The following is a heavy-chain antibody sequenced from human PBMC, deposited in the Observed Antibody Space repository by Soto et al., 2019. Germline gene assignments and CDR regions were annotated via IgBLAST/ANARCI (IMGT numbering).Heavy chain of an antibody. CDR3: AKERAHWRLSWFDH. CDR2: ISGSGGST. J-gene: IGHJ5*02. D-gene: IGHD3-3*02. V-gene: IGHV3-23*01. Sequence: GGSLRLSCAASGFTFSSYSMSWVSQAPGEGLEWGSAISGSGGSTYYADSVKGRFTISRDNSKNTLYLQMNSLRAEHTALYYCAKERAHWRLSWFDHRGQGTLVTVSS. CDR1: GFTFSSYS.